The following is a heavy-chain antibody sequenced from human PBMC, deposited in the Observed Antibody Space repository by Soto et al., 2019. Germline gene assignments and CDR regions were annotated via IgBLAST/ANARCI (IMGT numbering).Heavy chain of an antibody. D-gene: IGHD2-2*01. CDR3: ARERYCITNTCYPDLYYFDH. J-gene: IGHJ4*02. CDR2: MRQDGGEK. V-gene: IGHV3-7*01. Sequence: EVQLVESGGGLVQPGGSLRLSCAASGFTFSRYWMTWVRQAPGKGLEWVANMRQDGGEKYYVDSVKGRFTSSRDSAKNSLYRQMNGLSAEDTAVYYCARERYCITNTCYPDLYYFDHWGQGTLVTVSS. CDR1: GFTFSRYW.